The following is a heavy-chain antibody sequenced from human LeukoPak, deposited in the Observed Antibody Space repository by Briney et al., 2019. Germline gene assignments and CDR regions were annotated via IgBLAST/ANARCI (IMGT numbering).Heavy chain of an antibody. J-gene: IGHJ5*02. V-gene: IGHV4-59*01. CDR3: ARGVDTAMVIWFDP. CDR1: GGSISSYY. Sequence: SETLSLTCTVSGGSISSYYWSWIRQPPGKGLEWIGYIYYSGSTSYNPSLKSRVTTSIDTSKNQFSLKLSSVTAADTAVYYCARGVDTAMVIWFDPWGQGTLVTVSS. D-gene: IGHD5-18*01. CDR2: IYYSGST.